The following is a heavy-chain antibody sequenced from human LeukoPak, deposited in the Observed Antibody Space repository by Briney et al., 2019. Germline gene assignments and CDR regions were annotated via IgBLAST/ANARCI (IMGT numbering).Heavy chain of an antibody. D-gene: IGHD3-22*01. J-gene: IGHJ4*02. CDR2: INSDGSST. CDR3: ARRGYDTGTLDY. Sequence: GGSLRLSCAASGFTFSSCWMHWVRQAPGKGLVWVSRINSDGSSTSYADSVKGRFTISRDNAKNTLYLQMNSLRAEDTAVYYCARRGYDTGTLDYWGQGTLVTVSS. V-gene: IGHV3-74*01. CDR1: GFTFSSCW.